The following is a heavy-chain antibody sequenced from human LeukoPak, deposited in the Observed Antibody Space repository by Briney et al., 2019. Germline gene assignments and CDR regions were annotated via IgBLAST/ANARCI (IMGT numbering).Heavy chain of an antibody. CDR2: MNPSSGNS. CDR1: GYTFTSYY. V-gene: IGHV1-8*02. Sequence: GASVKVSCKASGYTFTSYYMHWVRQATGQGLEWMGWMNPSSGNSGKAQKFQGRLTMTRDTSMTTAYMELTSLRSDDTAVYYCARGRDYYYGIDVWGQGTTVTVCS. CDR3: ARGRDYYYGIDV. J-gene: IGHJ6*02.